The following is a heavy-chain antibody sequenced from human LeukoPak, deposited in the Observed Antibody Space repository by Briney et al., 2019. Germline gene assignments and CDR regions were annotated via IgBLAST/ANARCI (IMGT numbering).Heavy chain of an antibody. Sequence: ASVKVSCKASGYTFTSYGISWVRQAPGQGLEWMGWISAYNGNTNYAQKLQGRVSMTTDTSTSTAYMELRSLRSDDTAVYYCARDIVVVPAAMREGWFDPWGQGTLVTVSS. V-gene: IGHV1-18*01. D-gene: IGHD2-2*01. CDR1: GYTFTSYG. J-gene: IGHJ5*02. CDR3: ARDIVVVPAAMREGWFDP. CDR2: ISAYNGNT.